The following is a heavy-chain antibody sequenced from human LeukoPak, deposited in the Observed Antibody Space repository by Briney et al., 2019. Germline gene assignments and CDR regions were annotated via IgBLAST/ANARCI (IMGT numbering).Heavy chain of an antibody. D-gene: IGHD3-9*01. CDR1: GYTFTSYG. V-gene: IGHV1-18*01. CDR3: ARCFDLETKTVDDY. Sequence: ASVKVSCKAFGYTFTSYGISWVRQAPGQGLEWMGWISAYNGNTNYAQKIQCRVTMTTDTSTSTAYMELRSLRSDDTAVYYCARCFDLETKTVDDYWGQGTLVTVSS. J-gene: IGHJ4*02. CDR2: ISAYNGNT.